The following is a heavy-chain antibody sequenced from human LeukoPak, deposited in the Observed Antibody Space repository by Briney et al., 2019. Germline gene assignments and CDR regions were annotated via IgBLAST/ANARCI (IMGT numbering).Heavy chain of an antibody. J-gene: IGHJ6*03. CDR3: ARYLATSYYYYYYMDV. CDR1: GFTFSSYS. Sequence: GGSLRLSCAASGFTFSSYSMNGARQAPGKGLEWVPSISSSSSYIYYADSVKGRFTISRDSAKNSLYLQMNSLRAEDTAVYYCARYLATSYYYYYYMDVWGKGTTVTVSS. CDR2: ISSSSSYI. D-gene: IGHD5-12*01. V-gene: IGHV3-21*01.